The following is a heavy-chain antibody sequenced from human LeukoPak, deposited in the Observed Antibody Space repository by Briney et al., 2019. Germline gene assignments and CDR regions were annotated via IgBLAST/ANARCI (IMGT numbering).Heavy chain of an antibody. CDR3: ARDPVHSSGWFAVSYYYMDV. J-gene: IGHJ6*03. CDR1: GFTFSRHW. D-gene: IGHD6-19*01. CDR2: VKQDGSEE. Sequence: GGSLRLSCAASGFTFSRHWMSWVRQAPGKGLEWVANVKQDGSEEFYVDSVKGRFTISRDNAKNSLYLQMDSLRAEDTAVYYCARDPVHSSGWFAVSYYYMDVWGKGTTVTVSS. V-gene: IGHV3-7*01.